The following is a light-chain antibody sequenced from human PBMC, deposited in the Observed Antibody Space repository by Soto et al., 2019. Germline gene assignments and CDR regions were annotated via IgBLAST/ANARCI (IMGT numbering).Light chain of an antibody. V-gene: IGKV3-11*01. CDR2: DAS. CDR3: QQRSTWPPSIT. J-gene: IGKJ5*01. CDR1: QSVSSN. Sequence: PGERATLSCRASQSVSSNHLAWYQQKPGQAPRLLIYDASNRATGIPDRFTGSGSGTDFTLTIRSLEAEDFAVYYCQQRSTWPPSITFGLGTRLEIK.